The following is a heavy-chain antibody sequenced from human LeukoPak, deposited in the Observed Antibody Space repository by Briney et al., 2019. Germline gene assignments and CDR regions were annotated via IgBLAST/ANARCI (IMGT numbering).Heavy chain of an antibody. V-gene: IGHV4-39*01. Sequence: SETLSLTCTVSGGSISGSSYYWGWIRQPPGKGLEWIGIIYYSGSTYYNPSLKSRLTISVDTSKNQFSLKLSSVTATERSEDNCARRGYCSSTSCYEYWFDPWGQGTLVTVSS. D-gene: IGHD2-2*01. CDR2: IYYSGST. J-gene: IGHJ5*02. CDR3: ARRGYCSSTSCYEYWFDP. CDR1: GGSISGSSYY.